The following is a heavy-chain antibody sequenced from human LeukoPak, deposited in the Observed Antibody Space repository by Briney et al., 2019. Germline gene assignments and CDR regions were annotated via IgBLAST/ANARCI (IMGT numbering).Heavy chain of an antibody. CDR1: GCTFSSYW. V-gene: IGHV3-21*01. Sequence: GGSLRLSCAASGCTFSSYWMSWVRQAPGKGLEWVSAISSSSSYIYYADSVKGRFTISRDNAKNSLYLQMNSLRAEDTAVYYCARDRGTMVRGVWVFDYWGQGTLVTVSS. CDR2: ISSSSSYI. J-gene: IGHJ4*02. D-gene: IGHD3-10*01. CDR3: ARDRGTMVRGVWVFDY.